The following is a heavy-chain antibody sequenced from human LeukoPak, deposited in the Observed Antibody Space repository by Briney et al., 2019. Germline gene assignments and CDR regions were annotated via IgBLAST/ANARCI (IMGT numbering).Heavy chain of an antibody. CDR1: GYTFTGYY. CDR2: INSNSGGT. Sequence: GASVKVSCKASGYTFTGYYMHWVRQAPGQGLEWMGWINSNSGGTNYAQKFQGWVTMTRDTSISTAYMELSRLRSDDTAVYYCARGPPTSFIVVVPAAKTPNWFDPWGQGTLVTVSS. D-gene: IGHD2-2*01. V-gene: IGHV1-2*04. CDR3: ARGPPTSFIVVVPAAKTPNWFDP. J-gene: IGHJ5*02.